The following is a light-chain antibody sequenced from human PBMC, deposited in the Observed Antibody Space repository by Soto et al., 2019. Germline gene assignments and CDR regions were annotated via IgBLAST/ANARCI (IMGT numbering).Light chain of an antibody. J-gene: IGKJ2*01. CDR3: LQHHTYPFT. Sequence: DIQMTQSPSSLSASVGDRVTLTCRASQVIGNNLGWYQQKPGKAPKRLIYAAYTLEGGVPSRFSVSGSATEFTLTISSLQPEDFATYYCLQHHTYPFTFGQGTKLEI. CDR2: AAY. CDR1: QVIGNN. V-gene: IGKV1-17*01.